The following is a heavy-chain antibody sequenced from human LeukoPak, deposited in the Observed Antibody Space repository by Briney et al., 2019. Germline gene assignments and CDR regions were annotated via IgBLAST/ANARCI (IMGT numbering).Heavy chain of an antibody. CDR1: GFSFSNYA. J-gene: IGHJ4*02. D-gene: IGHD6-6*01. V-gene: IGHV3-23*01. CDR2: ISYSGGST. CDR3: AKDWGGYSSSSFDY. Sequence: GGSLRLSCAASGFSFSNYAMSWARQAPGQGLEWVSAISYSGGSTYYADSVKGRFTISRDSSRSTLYLQMDSLRADDTAIYYCAKDWGGYSSSSFDYWGQGILVTVSS.